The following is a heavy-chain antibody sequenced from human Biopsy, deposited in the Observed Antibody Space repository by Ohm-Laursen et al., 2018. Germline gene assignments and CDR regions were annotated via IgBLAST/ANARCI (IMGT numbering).Heavy chain of an antibody. J-gene: IGHJ5*02. CDR2: INDSGRT. V-gene: IGHV4-34*01. CDR1: GGSFSGYY. D-gene: IGHD3-10*01. CDR3: ARGTNYYGSGRNRHWFDP. Sequence: GTLSLTFGVYGGSFSGYYCSWIRQPPGKGLEWIGEINDSGRTNYNPSLRSRVTFSVDTSKNQFSLKLSSVTAADTAVYYCARGTNYYGSGRNRHWFDPWGQGTQVTVSS.